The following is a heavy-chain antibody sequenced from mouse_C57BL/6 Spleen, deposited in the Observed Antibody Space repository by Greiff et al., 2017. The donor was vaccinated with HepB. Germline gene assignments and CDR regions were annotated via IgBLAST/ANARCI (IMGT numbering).Heavy chain of an antibody. CDR3: ARGPLLLRYAMDY. CDR1: GFTFSSYA. V-gene: IGHV5-4*03. CDR2: ISDGGSYT. D-gene: IGHD1-1*01. J-gene: IGHJ4*01. Sequence: EVKLMESGGGLVKPGGSLKLSCAASGFTFSSYAMSWVRQTPEKRLEWVATISDGGSYTYYPDNVKGRFTISRDNAKNNLYLQMSHLKSEDTAMYYCARGPLLLRYAMDYWGQGTSVTVSS.